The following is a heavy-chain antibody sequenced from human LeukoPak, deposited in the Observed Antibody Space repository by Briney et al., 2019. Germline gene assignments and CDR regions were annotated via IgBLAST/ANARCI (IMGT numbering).Heavy chain of an antibody. Sequence: KPSETLSLTCAVYGGSFSGYYWSWIRQPPGKGLEWIGEINHSGSTNYNPSLKSRVTISVDTSKNQFSLQLSSVTAADTAVYYCARARRYYDSSDPFDYWGQGTLVTVSS. V-gene: IGHV4-34*01. J-gene: IGHJ4*02. D-gene: IGHD3-22*01. CDR3: ARARRYYDSSDPFDY. CDR2: INHSGST. CDR1: GGSFSGYY.